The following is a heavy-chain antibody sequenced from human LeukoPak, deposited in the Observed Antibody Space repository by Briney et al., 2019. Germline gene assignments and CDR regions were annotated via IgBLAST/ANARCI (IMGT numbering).Heavy chain of an antibody. CDR3: ARGVEYYYDSSGYYPYYFDY. V-gene: IGHV4-59*01. D-gene: IGHD3-22*01. J-gene: IGHJ4*02. CDR1: GGSISSYY. CDR2: VYYSGST. Sequence: PSETLSLTCTVSGGSISSYYWSWIRQPPGKGLEWIGYVYYSGSTNYNPSLKSRVTISVDTSKNQFSLKLSSVTAADTAVYYRARGVEYYYDSSGYYPYYFDYWGQGTLVTVSS.